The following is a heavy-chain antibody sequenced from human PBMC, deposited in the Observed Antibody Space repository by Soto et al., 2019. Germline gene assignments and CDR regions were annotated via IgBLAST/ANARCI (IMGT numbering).Heavy chain of an antibody. V-gene: IGHV1-18*01. CDR1: GYTFTSYG. Sequence: QVQLVQSGAEVKKPGASVKVSCKASGYTFTSYGISWVRQAPGQGLEWMGWISAYNGNTNYAQKLQGRVTMTTDTSTSTAYMEVRSLRSDDTAVYYCALNYYGAGSYEPYYYCYYMDVWGKGTTVTVSS. D-gene: IGHD3-10*01. CDR3: ALNYYGAGSYEPYYYCYYMDV. CDR2: ISAYNGNT. J-gene: IGHJ6*03.